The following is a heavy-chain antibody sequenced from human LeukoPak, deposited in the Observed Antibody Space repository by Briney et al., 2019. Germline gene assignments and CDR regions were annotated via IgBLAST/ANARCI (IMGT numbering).Heavy chain of an antibody. Sequence: GGALRLSCAASGFTFSSNWMTWVRQAPGKGLEWVANINPDGSDKYYVDSVKGRFTISRDNVKNSLYLQMSSLRAEDTAVYYCAGDFDWGQGTLVTVSS. V-gene: IGHV3-7*05. CDR2: INPDGSDK. CDR3: AGDFD. J-gene: IGHJ4*02. CDR1: GFTFSSNW.